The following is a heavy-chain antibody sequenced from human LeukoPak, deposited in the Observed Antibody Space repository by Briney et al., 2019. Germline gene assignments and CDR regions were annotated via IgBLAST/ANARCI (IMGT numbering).Heavy chain of an antibody. D-gene: IGHD3-22*01. CDR3: ARYYYDSSGYYNENEGWFDP. CDR1: EFTVSSNY. Sequence: PGGSLRLSCAASEFTVSSNYMSWVRQAPGKGLEWVSVIHSGGNTYYADSVKGRFTISRDNSKNTLYLQMNSLRAEDTAVYYCARYYYDSSGYYNENEGWFDPWGQGTLVTVSS. V-gene: IGHV3-53*01. J-gene: IGHJ5*02. CDR2: IHSGGNT.